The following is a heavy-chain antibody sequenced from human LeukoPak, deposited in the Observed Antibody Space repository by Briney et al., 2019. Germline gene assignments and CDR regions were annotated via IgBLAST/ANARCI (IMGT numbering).Heavy chain of an antibody. CDR1: VDSINRSNYH. J-gene: IGHJ4*02. CDR3: ARDSGGVLWLYFFDY. V-gene: IGHV4-39*07. Sequence: KHSGTLSLTCTLSVDSINRSNYHWGWGRQPPGDGLEWLGSIYYSGSTYYNPSLQSRVSISIDTSQNQFSLRLSSVTAADTAVYYCARDSGGVLWLYFFDYWGQGTLVTVSS. D-gene: IGHD3-9*01. CDR2: IYYSGST.